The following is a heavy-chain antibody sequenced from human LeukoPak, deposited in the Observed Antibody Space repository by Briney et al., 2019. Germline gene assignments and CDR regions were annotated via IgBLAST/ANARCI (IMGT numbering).Heavy chain of an antibody. V-gene: IGHV4-34*01. Sequence: KSSETLSLTCAVYGGSFSGYYWSWIRQPPGKGLEWIGEINHSGSTNYNPSLKSRVTISVDTSKNQFSLKLSSVTAADTAVYYCARGLIDRNMVRGAESPRRYYYYYMGVWGKGTTVTVSS. CDR3: ARGLIDRNMVRGAESPRRYYYYYMGV. D-gene: IGHD3-10*01. J-gene: IGHJ6*03. CDR2: INHSGST. CDR1: GGSFSGYY.